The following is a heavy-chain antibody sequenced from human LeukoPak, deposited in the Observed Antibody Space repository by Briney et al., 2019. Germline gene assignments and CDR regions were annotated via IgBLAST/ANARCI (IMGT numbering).Heavy chain of an antibody. J-gene: IGHJ4*02. CDR1: GGTVSSSNYY. D-gene: IGHD1/OR15-1a*01. Sequence: SETLSLTCTVSGGTVSSSNYYWSWIRQSPGKGLEWVGFFSYNVHSDYNPSLKSRVTIAIDTSRNQFSLRLTSVTAADTAIYYCARVSVAGTGPDYWGQGTLVTVSS. CDR3: ARVSVAGTGPDY. CDR2: FSYNVHS. V-gene: IGHV4-61*01.